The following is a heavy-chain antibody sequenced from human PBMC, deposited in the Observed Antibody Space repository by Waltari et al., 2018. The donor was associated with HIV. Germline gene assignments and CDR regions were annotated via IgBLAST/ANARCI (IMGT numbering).Heavy chain of an antibody. CDR3: STSGWLDH. D-gene: IGHD6-25*01. Sequence: EVQLVESGGAIVKPGESLRLSCAVSAMRFSHAWMSWVRQAPGKGLEWIARITTKADGESVDYAEVVRDRFTITRDDSTSTLFLQMSSLKTEDTALYYCSTSGWLDHWGQGTRVTVSS. CDR1: AMRFSHAW. J-gene: IGHJ5*02. CDR2: ITTKADGESV. V-gene: IGHV3-15*02.